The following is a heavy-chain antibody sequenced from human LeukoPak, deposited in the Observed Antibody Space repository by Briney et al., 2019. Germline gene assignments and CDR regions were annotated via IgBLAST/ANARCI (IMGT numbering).Heavy chain of an antibody. D-gene: IGHD2-2*01. CDR1: GFTFSSYL. Sequence: GGSLRLSCAASGFTFSSYLMHWVRQAPGKGLVWVSRINSDGSSTSYADSVKGRFTISRDNAKNTLYLQMNSLRAEDTAVYYCAREGCSSTSCYANWFDPWGQGTLVTVSS. J-gene: IGHJ5*02. CDR2: INSDGSST. CDR3: AREGCSSTSCYANWFDP. V-gene: IGHV3-74*01.